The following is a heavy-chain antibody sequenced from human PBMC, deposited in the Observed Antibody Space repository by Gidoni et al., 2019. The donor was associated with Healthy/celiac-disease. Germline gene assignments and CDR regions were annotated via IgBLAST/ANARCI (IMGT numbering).Heavy chain of an antibody. V-gene: IGHV3-30*18. CDR2: ISYDGSNK. CDR3: AKSHSATIFGVVYYYYYYGMDV. Sequence: QVQLVESGGGVVQPGRSLRLSCAASGFTFSSYGMHWVRQAPGKGLEWVAVISYDGSNKYYADSVKGRFTISRDNSKNTLYLQMNSLRAEDTAVYYCAKSHSATIFGVVYYYYYYGMDVWGQGTTVTVSS. CDR1: GFTFSSYG. D-gene: IGHD3-3*01. J-gene: IGHJ6*02.